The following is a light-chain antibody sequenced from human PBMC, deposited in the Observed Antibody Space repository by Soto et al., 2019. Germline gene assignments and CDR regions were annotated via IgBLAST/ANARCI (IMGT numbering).Light chain of an antibody. J-gene: IGKJ1*01. CDR3: RQYHSYSP. V-gene: IGKV1-5*01. CDR1: QSISSW. CDR2: DAS. Sequence: DIQMTQSPSTLSASVGDRVTITCRASQSISSWLAWYQQKPGKAPKLLIYDASSLESGVPSRFSGSGSGTEFTRIISSLQHAEFATYYCRQYHSYSPFGQGTKVEIK.